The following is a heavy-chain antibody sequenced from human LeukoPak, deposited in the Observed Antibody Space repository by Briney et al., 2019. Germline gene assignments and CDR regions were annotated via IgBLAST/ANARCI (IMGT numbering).Heavy chain of an antibody. D-gene: IGHD6-13*01. CDR1: GGSISSSSYY. V-gene: IGHV4-39*01. CDR2: IYYSGST. J-gene: IGHJ4*02. CDR3: ARHVAAAIDY. Sequence: SETLSLTCTVSGGSISSSSYYWGWIRQPPGKGLEWIGSIYYSGSTYYNPSLKSRVTISVDTSKNQFSLKLSSVTAADTAVYYGARHVAAAIDYWGQGTLVTVSS.